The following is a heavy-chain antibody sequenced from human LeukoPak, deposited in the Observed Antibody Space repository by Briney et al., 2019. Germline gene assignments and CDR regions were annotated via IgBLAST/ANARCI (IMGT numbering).Heavy chain of an antibody. CDR1: GFTFSSYW. D-gene: IGHD5-24*01. Sequence: PGGSLRLSCAASGFTFSSYWMHWVRQAPGKGLVWVSRINSDGSSTSYADSVKGRFSISRDNAKNTLYLQMNSLRAEDTAVYYCARDWARNIEMAQDLDYWGQGTLVTVSS. V-gene: IGHV3-74*01. J-gene: IGHJ4*02. CDR3: ARDWARNIEMAQDLDY. CDR2: INSDGSST.